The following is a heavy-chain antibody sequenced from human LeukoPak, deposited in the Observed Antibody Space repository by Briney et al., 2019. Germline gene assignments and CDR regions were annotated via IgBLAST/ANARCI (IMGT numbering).Heavy chain of an antibody. D-gene: IGHD3-10*01. CDR2: IGTAGDP. CDR1: GFTFSSYD. CDR3: ARRNRVYVSGSDYGMDV. V-gene: IGHV3-13*05. J-gene: IGHJ6*04. Sequence: GGSLRLSCAACGFTFSSYDMHWVRQATGKGLEWVSAIGTAGDPYYPGSVKGRFTISRENAKNSLYLQMNSLRAGDTAVYYCARRNRVYVSGSDYGMDVWGKGTTVTVSS.